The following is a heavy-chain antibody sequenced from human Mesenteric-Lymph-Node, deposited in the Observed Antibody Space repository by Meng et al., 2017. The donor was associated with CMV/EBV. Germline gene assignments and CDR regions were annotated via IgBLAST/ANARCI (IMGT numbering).Heavy chain of an antibody. CDR1: GFTFSNAW. CDR3: AKDSYYYDSSGYWDY. CDR2: ISGSGDST. J-gene: IGHJ4*02. V-gene: IGHV3-23*01. D-gene: IGHD3-22*01. Sequence: GGSLRLSCAASGFTFSNAWMSWVRQAPGKGLEWVSAISGSGDSTYYADSVKGRFTISRDNSKNTLYLQMNSLRAEDTAVYYCAKDSYYYDSSGYWDYWGQGTLVTVSS.